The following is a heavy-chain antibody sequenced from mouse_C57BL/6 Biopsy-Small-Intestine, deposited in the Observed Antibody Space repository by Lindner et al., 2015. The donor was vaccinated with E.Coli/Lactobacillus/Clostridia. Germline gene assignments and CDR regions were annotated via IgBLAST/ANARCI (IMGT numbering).Heavy chain of an antibody. Sequence: QLQESGPELVKPGASVKISCKASGYSFTGYYIHWVKQSHGNILDWIGYISPYNAISSYNQEFKGKALLTVDKSSSTAYMELRSLTSEDSAVYYCAANFGTLAWFAYWGQGTLVTVSA. J-gene: IGHJ3*01. V-gene: IGHV1-31*01. CDR1: GYSFTGYY. CDR2: ISPYNAIS. D-gene: IGHD2-1*01. CDR3: AANFGTLAWFAY.